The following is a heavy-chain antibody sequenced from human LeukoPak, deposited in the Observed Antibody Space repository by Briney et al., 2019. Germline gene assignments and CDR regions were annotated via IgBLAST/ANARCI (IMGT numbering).Heavy chain of an antibody. V-gene: IGHV3-48*03. CDR1: GFTFSSYE. CDR2: ISSSGSTI. J-gene: IGHJ3*02. D-gene: IGHD3-22*01. Sequence: GGSLRLSCAASGFTFSSYEMNWVRQAPGKGLEWVSYISSSGSTIYYADSVKGRFTISRDNAKNSLYLQMNSLRAEDTAVYYCARTPITMIVVVITPDAFDIWGQGTMVTVSS. CDR3: ARTPITMIVVVITPDAFDI.